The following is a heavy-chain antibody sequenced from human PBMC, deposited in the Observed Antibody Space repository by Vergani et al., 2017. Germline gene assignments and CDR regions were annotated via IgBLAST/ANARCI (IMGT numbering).Heavy chain of an antibody. D-gene: IGHD2-15*01. V-gene: IGHV4-61*01. Sequence: QVQLQESGPGLVKPSETLSLTCTVSGGPVSSGTYYWSWIRQPPGKGLEWIGYIYYSGSTNYNPSLKSRVTISVDTSKNQVSLKVSSVTAADTAVYYCARDRGVASGYFDYWGQGTLVTVSS. CDR1: GGPVSSGTYY. CDR2: IYYSGST. J-gene: IGHJ4*02. CDR3: ARDRGVASGYFDY.